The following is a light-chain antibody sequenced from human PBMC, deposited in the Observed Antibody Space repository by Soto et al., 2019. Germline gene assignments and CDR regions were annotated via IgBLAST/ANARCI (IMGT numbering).Light chain of an antibody. CDR3: QAWDSSIVV. CDR1: KLGDKY. CDR2: QDN. V-gene: IGLV3-1*01. Sequence: SSELTQPPSVSVSPGQTASITCSGDKLGDKYASWYQLKPGQSPVLVIYQDNKRPSGIPERFSGSNSGNTATLTISGTQAMDEADYYCQAWDSSIVVFGGGTKLTVL. J-gene: IGLJ2*01.